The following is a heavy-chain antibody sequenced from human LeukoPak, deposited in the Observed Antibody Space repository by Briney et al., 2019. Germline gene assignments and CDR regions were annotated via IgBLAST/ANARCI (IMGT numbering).Heavy chain of an antibody. CDR2: IIPILGTA. CDR1: GGTFSSYA. CDR3: ARAYYYDSSGAFDY. Sequence: SVKVSCKASGGTFSSYAISWVRQAPGQGLEWMGRIIPILGTANYAQKFQGRVTITTDESTSTAYMELSSLRSEDTAVYYCARAYYYDSSGAFDYWGQGTLVTVSS. V-gene: IGHV1-69*11. D-gene: IGHD3-22*01. J-gene: IGHJ4*02.